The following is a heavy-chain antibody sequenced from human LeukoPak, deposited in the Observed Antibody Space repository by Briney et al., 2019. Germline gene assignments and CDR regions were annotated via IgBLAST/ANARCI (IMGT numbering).Heavy chain of an antibody. CDR2: INPSDGST. Sequence: ASVKVSCKASGYTFTSDYMHWVRQAPGQGLEWMGIINPSDGSTSYAQKFQGRVTMTRDTSTSTVYMELSSLRYEDTAVYYCAREWGSGTKYFDYWGQGTLVTVSS. D-gene: IGHD3-10*01. CDR3: AREWGSGTKYFDY. CDR1: GYTFTSDY. J-gene: IGHJ4*02. V-gene: IGHV1-46*01.